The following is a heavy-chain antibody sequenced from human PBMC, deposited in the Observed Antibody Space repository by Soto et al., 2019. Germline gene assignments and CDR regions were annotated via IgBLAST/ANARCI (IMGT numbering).Heavy chain of an antibody. Sequence: GESLKISCKGSGYSFTSYWIGWVRQMPGKGLEWMGIIYPGDSDTRYSPSFQGQVTISADKSISTAYLQWSSLKASDTAMYYCARPSMVRGVIISFYAFDIWGQGKMVTVSS. CDR1: GYSFTSYW. CDR3: ARPSMVRGVIISFYAFDI. J-gene: IGHJ3*02. D-gene: IGHD3-10*01. CDR2: IYPGDSDT. V-gene: IGHV5-51*01.